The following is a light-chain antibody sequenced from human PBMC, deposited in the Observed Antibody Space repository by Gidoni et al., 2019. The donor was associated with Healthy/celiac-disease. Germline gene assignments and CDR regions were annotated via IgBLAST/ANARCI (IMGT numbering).Light chain of an antibody. Sequence: DIQMTQSPSSLSASVGDRVTITCRAIQSISSYLNWYQQKPGKAPKLLIYAASSLQSGGQSRFSGSGSGTDFTLTISSLQPEDFATYYCQQSYSTPRSFGQGTKLEIK. V-gene: IGKV1-39*01. CDR2: AAS. CDR3: QQSYSTPRS. CDR1: QSISSY. J-gene: IGKJ2*03.